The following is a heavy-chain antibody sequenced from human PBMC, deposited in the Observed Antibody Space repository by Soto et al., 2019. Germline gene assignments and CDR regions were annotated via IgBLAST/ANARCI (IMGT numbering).Heavy chain of an antibody. J-gene: IGHJ4*02. V-gene: IGHV3-23*01. CDR3: ARRKTGSYFDY. CDR1: GFTFSSYA. CDR2: IGASGAGT. Sequence: EVQLLESGGGLVQPGGSLSLSCAGSGFTFSSYAMSWVRQAPGKGLEWVSGIGASGAGTYYADSVKGRFTISRDNSKNTLHLQMNSLRAEDTAVYYCARRKTGSYFDYWGQGTLVTVSS. D-gene: IGHD1-26*01.